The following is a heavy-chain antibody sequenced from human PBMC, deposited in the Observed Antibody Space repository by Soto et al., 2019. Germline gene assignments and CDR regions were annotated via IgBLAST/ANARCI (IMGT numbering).Heavy chain of an antibody. CDR1: GCSIRSSSYY. CDR2: IYYSGST. J-gene: IGHJ4*02. CDR3: ARHEDSSGWYYFDY. D-gene: IGHD6-19*01. Sequence: SETLSLTCTFSGCSIRSSSYYWGWIRQPPGKGLEWIGSIYYSGSTYYNPSLKSRVTISVDTSKNQFSLKLSSVTAADTAVYYCARHEDSSGWYYFDYWGQGTLVTVSS. V-gene: IGHV4-39*01.